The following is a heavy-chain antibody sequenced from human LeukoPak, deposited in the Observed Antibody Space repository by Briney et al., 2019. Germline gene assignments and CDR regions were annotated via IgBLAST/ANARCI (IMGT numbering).Heavy chain of an antibody. J-gene: IGHJ4*02. D-gene: IGHD4-17*01. CDR1: GVSFDDYY. V-gene: IGHV4-34*01. CDR2: INHSGYT. CDR3: TRMTTGHDY. Sequence: SETLSLTCAVSGVSFDDYYWSWVRQTPGKELEWLGEINHSGYTNDSPSLKSRVTLSIDTSNKQFSLNLRSVTVADAGIYYCTRMTTGHDYWGQGTLVTVSS.